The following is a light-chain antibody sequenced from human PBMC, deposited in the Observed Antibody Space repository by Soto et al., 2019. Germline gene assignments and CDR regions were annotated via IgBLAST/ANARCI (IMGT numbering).Light chain of an antibody. V-gene: IGKV4-1*01. CDR1: QSILYNSNNKNY. Sequence: DLGLTQSPDSLSVSMGERATINCKSSQSILYNSNNKNYVAWYQQKPGQPPKLLIYWASIRESGVPDRFSGSGSGTDFTLTISSLQAEDVAVYYCQQYYTSPTWTFGQGTKV. CDR2: WAS. CDR3: QQYYTSPTWT. J-gene: IGKJ1*01.